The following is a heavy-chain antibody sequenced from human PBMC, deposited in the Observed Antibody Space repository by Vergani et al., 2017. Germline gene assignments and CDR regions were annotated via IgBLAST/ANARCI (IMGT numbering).Heavy chain of an antibody. CDR2: IYWDDDK. CDR1: GGSISSYYW. CDR3: AHRPLDQRGAFDI. Sequence: QESGPGLVKPSETLSLTCTVSGGSISSYYWSWIRQPPGKGLEWLALIYWDDDKRYSPSLKSRLTITKDTSKNQVVLTMTNMDPVDTATYYCAHRPLDQRGAFDIWGQGTMVTVSS. J-gene: IGHJ3*02. V-gene: IGHV2-5*08.